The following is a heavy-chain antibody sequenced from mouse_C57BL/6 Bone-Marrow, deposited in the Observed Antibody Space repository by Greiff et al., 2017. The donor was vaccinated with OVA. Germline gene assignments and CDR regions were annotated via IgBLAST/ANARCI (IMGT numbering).Heavy chain of an antibody. V-gene: IGHV5-9-1*02. D-gene: IGHD2-5*01. Sequence: EVQLVESGEGLVKPGGSLKLSCAASGFTFSSYAMSWVRQTPEKRLEWVAYISSGGDYIYYADTVKGRFTISRDNARNTLYLQMSSLKSEDTAMYYCTRDRDYSNYGLFAYWGQGTLVTVSA. J-gene: IGHJ3*01. CDR1: GFTFSSYA. CDR2: ISSGGDYI. CDR3: TRDRDYSNYGLFAY.